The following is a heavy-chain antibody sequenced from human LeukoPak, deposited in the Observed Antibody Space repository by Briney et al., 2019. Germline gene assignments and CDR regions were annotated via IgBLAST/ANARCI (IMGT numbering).Heavy chain of an antibody. Sequence: SETLSLTCTVSGGSISTSSYYRGWIRQPPGKGLEWIGTLHYSGSTYHNPSLKSRVTISVDTSKNRFSLKLSSLTVADTAVYYCARHRAADPSDAFDIWGQGTMVTVS. CDR1: GGSISTSSYY. CDR2: LHYSGST. D-gene: IGHD6-13*01. CDR3: ARHRAADPSDAFDI. J-gene: IGHJ3*02. V-gene: IGHV4-39*01.